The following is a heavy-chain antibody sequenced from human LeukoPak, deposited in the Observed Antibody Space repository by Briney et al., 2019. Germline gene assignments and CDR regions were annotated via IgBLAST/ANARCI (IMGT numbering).Heavy chain of an antibody. J-gene: IGHJ3*02. D-gene: IGHD5-18*01. CDR2: IKEDGSEK. Sequence: GGSLRLSCAASGFTFSSYWMSWVRQAPGKGLEWVANIKEDGSEKYYVDSVKGRFTNSRDNAKNSLYLQMNSLRAEDTAVYYCASETRRGYSYGSPTDGFDIWGQGTMVTVSS. CDR3: ASETRRGYSYGSPTDGFDI. V-gene: IGHV3-7*01. CDR1: GFTFSSYW.